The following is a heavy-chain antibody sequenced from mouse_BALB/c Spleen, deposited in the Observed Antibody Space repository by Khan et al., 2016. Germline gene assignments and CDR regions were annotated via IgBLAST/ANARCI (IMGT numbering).Heavy chain of an antibody. V-gene: IGHV1-69*02. CDR2: IYPSDIYT. Sequence: QVQLQQSGAELVRPGASVKLSCKASGYTFTSYWINWMKQRPGQGLEWIGNIYPSDIYTNYNQTFKDKATLTVDKSYSTAYLQLSSPTSEDSAIYYGTRGESTMIRGFAYWGQGTLVTVAA. CDR3: TRGESTMIRGFAY. CDR1: GYTFTSYW. D-gene: IGHD2-4*01. J-gene: IGHJ3*01.